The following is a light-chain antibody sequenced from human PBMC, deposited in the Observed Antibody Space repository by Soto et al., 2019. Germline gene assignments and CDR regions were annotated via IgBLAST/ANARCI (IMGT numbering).Light chain of an antibody. J-gene: IGKJ1*01. CDR1: QTVTSTF. CDR2: GAS. CDR3: RQYDSSRT. V-gene: IGKV3-20*01. Sequence: EIVLTQSPGTLSLSPGERATLSCRASQTVTSTFLAWYQQKPGQAPRLLIYGASRRATGIPDRFSGSGSGTDFTLTSTRLEPEDFAVYSCRQYDSSRTFGQGTKVEMK.